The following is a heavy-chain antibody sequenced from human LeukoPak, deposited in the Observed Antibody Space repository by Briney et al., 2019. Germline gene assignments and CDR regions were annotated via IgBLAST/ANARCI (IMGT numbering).Heavy chain of an antibody. CDR1: GFTFSSYA. CDR2: ISYDGSNK. CDR3: ASERWNWFDP. V-gene: IGHV3-30-3*01. J-gene: IGHJ5*02. Sequence: PGGSLRLSCAASGFTFSSYAMHWVRQAPGKGLEWVAVISYDGSNKYYADSVKGRFTISRDNSKNTLYLQMNSLRAEDTAVYYCASERWNWFDPWGQGTLVTVSS.